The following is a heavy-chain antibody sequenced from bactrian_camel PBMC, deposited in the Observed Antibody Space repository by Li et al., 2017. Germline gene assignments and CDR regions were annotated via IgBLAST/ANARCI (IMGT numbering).Heavy chain of an antibody. Sequence: HVQLVESGGDSVQAGGSLTLSCAASGNKYSSHCMAWFRQVPGKEREGIASMCTGGTRAYYVDFAKGRFTVSKDNAKNTLILQMNSLEPEDTAMYYCAADLSTRAERAVTPNYHRALAEFGYWSFGTQVTVS. D-gene: IGHD7*01. CDR3: AADLSTRAERAVTPNYHRALAEFGY. CDR1: GNKYSSHC. CDR2: MCTGGTRA. J-gene: IGHJ6*01. V-gene: IGHV3S54*01.